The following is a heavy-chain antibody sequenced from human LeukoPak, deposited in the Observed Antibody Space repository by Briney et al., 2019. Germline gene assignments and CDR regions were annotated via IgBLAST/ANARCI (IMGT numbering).Heavy chain of an antibody. J-gene: IGHJ6*02. CDR1: GGTFSSYA. V-gene: IGHV1-69*04. CDR2: IIPILGIA. CDR3: ARDSSSGYCSGGSCYPHIYSYYYGMDV. D-gene: IGHD2-15*01. Sequence: SVKVSCKASGGTFSSYAIRWVRQAPGQGLEWMGRIIPILGIANYAQKFQGRVTITADKSTSTAYMELSSLRSEDTAVYYCARDSSSGYCSGGSCYPHIYSYYYGMDVWGQGTTVTVSS.